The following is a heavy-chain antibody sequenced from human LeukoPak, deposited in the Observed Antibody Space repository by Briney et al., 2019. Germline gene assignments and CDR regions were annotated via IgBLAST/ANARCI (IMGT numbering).Heavy chain of an antibody. CDR2: IKADNGAT. CDR3: ATSNFGL. J-gene: IGHJ2*01. Sequence: ASVKVSCKASGYTFTDYYMHWVRQAPGQGPEWMGWIKADNGATNSTQKFQGRVTMTRDTSISTAYMELSRLRSDDTAMYYCATSNFGLWGRGTLVTVSS. V-gene: IGHV1-2*02. CDR1: GYTFTDYY.